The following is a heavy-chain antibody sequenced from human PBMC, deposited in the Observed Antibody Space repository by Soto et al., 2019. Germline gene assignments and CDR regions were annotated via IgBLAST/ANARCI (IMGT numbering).Heavy chain of an antibody. CDR1: GYTFANYA. D-gene: IGHD3-22*01. CDR3: ARVAHYYDSSGYYLGGMDV. J-gene: IGHJ6*02. Sequence: ASVKVSCKASGYTFANYAMHWVRQAPGQRLEWMGWINPNSGGTNYAQKFQGWVTMTRDTSISTAYMELSRLRSDDTAVYYCARVAHYYDSSGYYLGGMDVWGQGTTVTVSS. V-gene: IGHV1-2*04. CDR2: INPNSGGT.